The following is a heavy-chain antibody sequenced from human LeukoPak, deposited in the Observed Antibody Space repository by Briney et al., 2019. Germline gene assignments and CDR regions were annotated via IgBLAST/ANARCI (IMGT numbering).Heavy chain of an antibody. D-gene: IGHD2-21*01. J-gene: IGHJ4*02. Sequence: GGSLKLSCSVFTFSRSALHWVRQASGKGREWVGRIRSKANDYATTYAASVKGRFSISRDDSKNTAYLQMKSLKAEDTALYYCTTTGRVVGFDYWGQGTQVTVSS. CDR1: VFTFSRSA. CDR3: TTTGRVVGFDY. CDR2: IRSKANDYAT. V-gene: IGHV3-73*01.